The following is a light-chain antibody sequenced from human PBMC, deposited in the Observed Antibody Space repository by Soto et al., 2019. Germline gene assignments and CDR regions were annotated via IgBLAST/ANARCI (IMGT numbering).Light chain of an antibody. CDR1: SGHSSDA. CDR3: QTWGSGIGV. V-gene: IGLV4-69*01. Sequence: QAVVTQSPSASASLGASVKLICTLSSGHSSDAIAWHQQQPEKGPRYLMKVNSDGSHTKGDGIPDRFSGSSSGAERYLTISSLQSEDEADYYCQTWGSGIGVFGGGTKLTVL. CDR2: VNSDGSH. J-gene: IGLJ3*02.